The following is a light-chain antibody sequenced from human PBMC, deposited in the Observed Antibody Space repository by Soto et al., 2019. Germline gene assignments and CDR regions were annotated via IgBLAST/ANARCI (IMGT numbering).Light chain of an antibody. J-gene: IGKJ4*01. CDR2: GAS. CDR1: QTVSSN. Sequence: EIVMTQSPATLSVSPGERATLSCRASQTVSSNSAWYQQKPGQAPRLLIYGASTRATDIPARFSGGGSGTEFTLTISSLQSEDFAVYYCQQYNNWPLTFGGGTKVEIK. V-gene: IGKV3-15*01. CDR3: QQYNNWPLT.